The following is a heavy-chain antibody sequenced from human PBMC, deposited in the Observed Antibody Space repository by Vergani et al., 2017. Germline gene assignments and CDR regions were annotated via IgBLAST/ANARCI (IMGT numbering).Heavy chain of an antibody. CDR1: GGSFSTGGQS. J-gene: IGHJ6*02. Sequence: QVQLQESGPGLVKPSQTLSLTCTVSGGSFSTGGQSWTWLRQSAGKGLEWIGRIYTSGATNYNPSLRSRAIMSVDASKKQFSLQLSSVTAADTAVYYCARDPLYSTTWPFLLLDMDVWGQGTTVTVSS. CDR2: IYTSGAT. CDR3: ARDPLYSTTWPFLLLDMDV. V-gene: IGHV4-61*02. D-gene: IGHD6-13*01.